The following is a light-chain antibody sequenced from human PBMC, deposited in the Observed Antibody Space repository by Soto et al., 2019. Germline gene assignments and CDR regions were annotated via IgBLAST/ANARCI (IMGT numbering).Light chain of an antibody. CDR1: QSISSW. CDR3: QQYNSYSIT. CDR2: DAS. Sequence: DIHRTQSPSTLSSSLVDRVTITCRASQSISSWLAWYQQKPGKAPKLLIYDASSLESGVPSRFSGSGSGTEFTLTISSLQPDDFATYYCQQYNSYSITFGQGIRLEIK. V-gene: IGKV1-5*01. J-gene: IGKJ5*01.